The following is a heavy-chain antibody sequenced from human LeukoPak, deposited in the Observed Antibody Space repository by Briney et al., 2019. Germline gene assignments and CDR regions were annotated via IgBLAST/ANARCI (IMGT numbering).Heavy chain of an antibody. CDR2: IKQDGSEK. CDR3: AREDWGD. D-gene: IGHD3-16*01. J-gene: IGHJ4*02. CDR1: GFTFGSYW. V-gene: IGHV3-7*01. Sequence: PGGSLRLSCAASGFTFGSYWMSWVRQAPGKGLEWVANIKQDGSEKYYVDSVKGRFTISRDNAKNSLYLQMNSLRAEDTAVYYCAREDWGDWGQGTLVTVSS.